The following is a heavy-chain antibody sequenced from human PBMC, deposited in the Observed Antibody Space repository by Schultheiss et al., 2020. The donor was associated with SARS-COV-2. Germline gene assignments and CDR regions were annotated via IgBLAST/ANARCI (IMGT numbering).Heavy chain of an antibody. J-gene: IGHJ4*02. CDR3: ARERGPLLRYSMYYFDY. CDR1: GGSVSSGSYY. D-gene: IGHD3-9*01. CDR2: IYYSGST. Sequence: SETLSLTCTVSGGSVSSGSYYWSWIRQPPGKGLEWIGYIYYSGSTNYNPSLKSRVTISVDTSKNQFSLKLSSVTAADTAVYYCARERGPLLRYSMYYFDYWGQGTLVTVSS. V-gene: IGHV4-61*01.